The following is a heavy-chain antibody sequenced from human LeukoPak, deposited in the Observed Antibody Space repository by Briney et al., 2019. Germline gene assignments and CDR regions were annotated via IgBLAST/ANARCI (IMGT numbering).Heavy chain of an antibody. CDR3: ARDHPDYGDYVGFDP. CDR1: GFTFSSYA. J-gene: IGHJ5*02. CDR2: ISSSGSTI. V-gene: IGHV3-11*01. Sequence: GGSLRLSCAASGFTFSSYAMSWIRQAPGKGLEWVSYISSSGSTIYYADSVKGRFTISRDNAKNSLYLQMNSLRAEDTAVYYCARDHPDYGDYVGFDPWGQGTLVTVSS. D-gene: IGHD4-17*01.